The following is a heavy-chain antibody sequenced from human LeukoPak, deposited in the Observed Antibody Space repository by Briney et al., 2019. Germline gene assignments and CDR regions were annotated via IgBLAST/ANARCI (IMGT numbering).Heavy chain of an antibody. V-gene: IGHV3-20*04. Sequence: GTSLRLSCEASGFTFSHFAMHWVRQAPGKGPQWVAGINWSGDNTFYADSVKGRFTISRDNTKKTLYLQMNNLRGDDTATYYCARDLSSNWSNLGYWGQGTLVTVSS. CDR3: ARDLSSNWSNLGY. CDR2: INWSGDNT. J-gene: IGHJ4*02. CDR1: GFTFSHFA. D-gene: IGHD6-13*01.